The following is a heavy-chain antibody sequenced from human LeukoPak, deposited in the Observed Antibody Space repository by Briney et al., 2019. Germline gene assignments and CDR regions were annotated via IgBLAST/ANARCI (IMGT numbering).Heavy chain of an antibody. CDR1: GYTFTDYY. Sequence: ASVKVSCKASGYTFTDYYIHWVRQAPGQGLEWMAWINPNSGGTYYAQNFHDRVTLTRDTSISTAYMELSRLRSDDTAIYYCARANALYCSSTSCLFDYWGQGTLVTVSS. CDR2: INPNSGGT. D-gene: IGHD2-2*01. CDR3: ARANALYCSSTSCLFDY. V-gene: IGHV1-2*02. J-gene: IGHJ4*02.